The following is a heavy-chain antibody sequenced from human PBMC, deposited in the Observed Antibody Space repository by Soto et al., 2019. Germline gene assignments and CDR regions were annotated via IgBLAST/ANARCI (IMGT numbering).Heavy chain of an antibody. CDR3: ARHPRDDYNYGGSGIFDY. V-gene: IGHV4-39*01. J-gene: IGHJ4*02. CDR2: MYYSGSS. Sequence: SETLSLTCSVSGGSISSRTFWWAWIRQPPGKGLEWIGDMYYSGSSYSSPSLKSRVTLSVDTSKNQLSLKLNSVTAADTAVYYCARHPRDDYNYGGSGIFDYWGQGTLVTAPQ. CDR1: GGSISSRTFW. D-gene: IGHD4-4*01.